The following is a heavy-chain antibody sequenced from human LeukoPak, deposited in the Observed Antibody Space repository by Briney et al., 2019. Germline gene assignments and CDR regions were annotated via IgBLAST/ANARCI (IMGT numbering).Heavy chain of an antibody. CDR1: GFTVSSNY. Sequence: GGSLRLSCAASGFTVSSNYMSWVRQAPGKGLEWISYVSSSGSSIYYADSVKGRFTISRDNAKNSLYLQMNSLRAEDTAVYYCARWSAFDYWGQGTLVTVSS. D-gene: IGHD6-25*01. CDR3: ARWSAFDY. V-gene: IGHV3-11*04. CDR2: VSSSGSSI. J-gene: IGHJ4*01.